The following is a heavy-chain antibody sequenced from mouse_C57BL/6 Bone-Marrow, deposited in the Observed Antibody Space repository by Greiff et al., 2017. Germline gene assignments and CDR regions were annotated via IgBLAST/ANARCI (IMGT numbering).Heavy chain of an antibody. J-gene: IGHJ2*01. CDR1: GYTFTSYW. V-gene: IGHV1-69*01. CDR2: IDPSASYT. D-gene: IGHD2-1*01. Sequence: QVQLQQPGAELVMPGASVKLSCKASGYTFTSYWMHWVKQRPGPGLEWIGEIDPSASYTNSNQKFKGKSTLTVDKSSSTAYMQLSSLTSEDAAVYYCARGNYRFDYWGQGTTLTVSS. CDR3: ARGNYRFDY.